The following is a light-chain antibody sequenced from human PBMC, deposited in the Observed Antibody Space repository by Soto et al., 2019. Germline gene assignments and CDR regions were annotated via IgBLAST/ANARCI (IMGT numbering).Light chain of an antibody. J-gene: IGKJ3*01. V-gene: IGKV1-5*03. CDR3: KQYNSYSLFT. Sequence: DIQMTQSPSTLSASVGDRVTITCRASQSISSWLAWYQQKPGKAPKLLIYKASSLESGVPSRFSGSGSGTEFTLTISTLQPDDFATYYCKQYNSYSLFTFGRGTKVDIK. CDR2: KAS. CDR1: QSISSW.